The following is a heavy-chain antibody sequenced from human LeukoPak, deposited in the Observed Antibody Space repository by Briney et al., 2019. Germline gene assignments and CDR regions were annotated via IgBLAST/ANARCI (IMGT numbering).Heavy chain of an antibody. CDR3: ARVLLRGHVWGSYNY. CDR1: GFTFSSYA. J-gene: IGHJ4*02. V-gene: IGHV3-30-3*01. CDR2: ISYDGSNK. Sequence: QPGGSLRLSCAASGFTFSSYAMHWVRQAPGKGLEWVAVISYDGSNKYYADSVKGRFTISRDNSKNTLYLQMNSLRAEDTAVYYCARVLLRGHVWGSYNYWGQGTLVTVSS. D-gene: IGHD3-16*01.